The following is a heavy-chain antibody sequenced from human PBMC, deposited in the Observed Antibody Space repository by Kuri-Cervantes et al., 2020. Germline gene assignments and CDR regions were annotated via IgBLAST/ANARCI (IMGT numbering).Heavy chain of an antibody. Sequence: ASVKVSCKASGYTFTSYDINWVRQTTGQGLEWMGWINPNTGATGYAQRFQGRVTMTRDTSINTAYMEVSSLRTEDTAVYFCTRALIRFGRGSWPDIWGQGTLVTVSS. CDR3: TRALIRFGRGSWPDI. J-gene: IGHJ4*02. CDR2: INPNTGAT. V-gene: IGHV1-8*01. CDR1: GYTFTSYD. D-gene: IGHD3-3*01.